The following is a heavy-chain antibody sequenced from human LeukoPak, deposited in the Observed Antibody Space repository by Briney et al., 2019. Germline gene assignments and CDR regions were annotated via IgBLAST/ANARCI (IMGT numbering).Heavy chain of an antibody. V-gene: IGHV3-74*01. D-gene: IGHD3-10*01. J-gene: IGHJ4*02. CDR3: GRGYYYGSGSPIDY. CDR2: INNDGSST. CDR1: GFTFSSYG. Sequence: AGGSLRLSCAASGFTFSSYGMHWVRQAPGKGLVWVSRINNDGSSTRYADSVKGRFTISRDNAKNTLYLQMNTLRAEDTAVYYCGRGYYYGSGSPIDYWGQGTLVTVSS.